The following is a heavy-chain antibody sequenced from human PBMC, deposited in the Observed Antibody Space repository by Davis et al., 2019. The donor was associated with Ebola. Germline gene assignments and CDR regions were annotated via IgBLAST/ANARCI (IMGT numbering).Heavy chain of an antibody. CDR1: GYTFTGYY. CDR3: ARVSFGGWASDY. V-gene: IGHV1-18*04. J-gene: IGHJ4*02. Sequence: ASVKVSCKASGYTFTGYYMHWVRQAPGLGLEWVGWISAYNGATNYAQNLQGRVTMTTDTSTSTAYMEVRSLRSDDTAVYYCARVSFGGWASDYWGQGTLVTVSS. CDR2: ISAYNGAT. D-gene: IGHD6-19*01.